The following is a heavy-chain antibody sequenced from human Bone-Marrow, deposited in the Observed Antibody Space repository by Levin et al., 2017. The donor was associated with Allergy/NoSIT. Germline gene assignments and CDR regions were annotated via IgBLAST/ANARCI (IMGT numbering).Heavy chain of an antibody. D-gene: IGHD3-22*01. Sequence: PSETLSLTCSVSGGSVSGGSHYWSWIRQPPGKGLELIGYIYNRGTTNYSPSFKTRVTIAVDTSRNQFSLKLISVTAADTAVYYCARAQTSYYDSSGYRYAFDVWGQGTMVTASS. J-gene: IGHJ3*01. CDR2: IYNRGTT. CDR3: ARAQTSYYDSSGYRYAFDV. V-gene: IGHV4-61*01. CDR1: GGSVSGGSHY.